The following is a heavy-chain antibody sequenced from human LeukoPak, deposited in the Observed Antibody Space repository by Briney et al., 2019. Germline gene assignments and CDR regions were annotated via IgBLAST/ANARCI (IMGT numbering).Heavy chain of an antibody. CDR2: IYTSGST. J-gene: IGHJ5*02. Sequence: SETLSLTCTVSGGSISSYYWSWIRQPAGKGLEWIGRIYTSGSTNYNPSLKSRVTMSVDTSKNQFSLKLSSVTTADTAVYYCAREIKDIVAVVKYNWFDPWGQGTLVTVSS. V-gene: IGHV4-4*07. D-gene: IGHD2-15*01. CDR1: GGSISSYY. CDR3: AREIKDIVAVVKYNWFDP.